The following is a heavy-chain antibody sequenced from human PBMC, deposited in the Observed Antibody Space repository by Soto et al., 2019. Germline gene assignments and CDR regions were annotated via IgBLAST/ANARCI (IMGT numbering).Heavy chain of an antibody. CDR2: ISGSGGST. CDR1: GLTSSTYA. Sequence: GGSLRLSCAASGLTSSTYAMSWVRQAPGKGLEWVSGISGSGGSTYYADPVKGRFTISRDNSKNMLYLQMNSLRAEDTAVYYCAKRLTTVTTVFDYWGQGTLVAVSS. D-gene: IGHD4-17*01. CDR3: AKRLTTVTTVFDY. J-gene: IGHJ4*02. V-gene: IGHV3-23*01.